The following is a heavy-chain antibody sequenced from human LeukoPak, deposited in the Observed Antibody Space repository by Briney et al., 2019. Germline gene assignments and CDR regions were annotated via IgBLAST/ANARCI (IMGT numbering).Heavy chain of an antibody. CDR2: INHSGST. D-gene: IGHD1-26*01. J-gene: IGHJ5*02. Sequence: SETLSLTCAVYGGSFSGYYWSWIRQPPGKRLEWIGEINHSGSTNYNPSLKSRVTISVDTSKNQFSLKLSSVTAADTAVYYCARVEWELLWLDPWGQGTLVTVSS. CDR1: GGSFSGYY. V-gene: IGHV4-34*01. CDR3: ARVEWELLWLDP.